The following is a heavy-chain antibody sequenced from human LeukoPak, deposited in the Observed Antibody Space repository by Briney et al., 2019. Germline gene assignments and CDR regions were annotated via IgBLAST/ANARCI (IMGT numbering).Heavy chain of an antibody. CDR3: ARDLTGDLYPFFDY. V-gene: IGHV1-2*02. Sequence: ASVKVSCKTTGYTFTGYHLHWVRQAPGQGLEWMAWIQSDSGDTNYAQKFQGRVTVTRDKFTRTSYIEVDRLSSDDTAVYYCARDLTGDLYPFFDYWGQGTLVTVSS. D-gene: IGHD7-27*01. CDR1: GYTFTGYH. J-gene: IGHJ4*02. CDR2: IQSDSGDT.